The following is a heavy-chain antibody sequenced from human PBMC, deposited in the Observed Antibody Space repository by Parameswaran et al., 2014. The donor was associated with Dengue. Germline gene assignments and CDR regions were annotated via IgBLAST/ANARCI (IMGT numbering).Heavy chain of an antibody. D-gene: IGHD6-19*01. J-gene: IGHJ5*02. CDR3: AKDWIAVADNWFDP. CDR2: ISGSGGST. Sequence: QAGGPWRLSCAASGFTFSSYAMSWVRQGSRKGLEWVSAISGSGGSTYYADSVKGRFTISRDNSKNTLYLQMNSLRAEDTAVYYCAKDWIAVADNWFDPWGQGTLVTVSS. V-gene: IGHV3-23*01. CDR1: GFTFSSYA.